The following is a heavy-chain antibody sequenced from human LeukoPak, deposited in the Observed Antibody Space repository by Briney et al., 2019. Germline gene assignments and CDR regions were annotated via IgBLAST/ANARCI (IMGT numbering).Heavy chain of an antibody. Sequence: GGSLRLSCAASGFTFSDYYMTWIRQAPGKGLEWLSYISGSSDNTNYADSVQGRFIISRDNAKNSLYLQMNSLRAEDTAVYYCARVNPINSGFYVYWGQGTLVTVSS. D-gene: IGHD3-22*01. V-gene: IGHV3-11*06. CDR2: ISGSSDNT. CDR3: ARVNPINSGFYVY. J-gene: IGHJ4*02. CDR1: GFTFSDYY.